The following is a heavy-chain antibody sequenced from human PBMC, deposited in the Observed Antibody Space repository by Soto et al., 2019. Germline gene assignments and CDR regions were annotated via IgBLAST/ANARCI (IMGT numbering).Heavy chain of an antibody. J-gene: IGHJ5*02. CDR2: IYTSGST. V-gene: IGHV4-4*07. CDR1: GGSISSYY. Sequence: LSLTCTVSGGSISSYYWSWIRQPAGKGLEWIGRIYTSGSTNYNPSLKSRVTMSVDTSKNQFSLKLSSVTAADTAVYYCARDVGGGGTIFGAPPWNWFDPWGQGTLVTVSS. D-gene: IGHD3-3*01. CDR3: ARDVGGGGTIFGAPPWNWFDP.